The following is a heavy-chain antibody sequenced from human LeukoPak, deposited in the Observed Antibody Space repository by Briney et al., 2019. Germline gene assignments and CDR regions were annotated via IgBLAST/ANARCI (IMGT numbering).Heavy chain of an antibody. J-gene: IGHJ6*03. CDR2: ISYSGTA. CDR3: ARDFSSSSTVYYYYYMDV. CDR1: GGSISSRPYY. Sequence: SETLSLTCTVSGGSISSRPYYWGWVRQPPGKGLEWIGTISYSGTAYYSPSLKSRVTISLDTSKNQFSLKLSSVTAADTAIYYCARDFSSSSTVYYYYYMDVWGKGTTVTVSS. V-gene: IGHV4-39*07. D-gene: IGHD6-6*01.